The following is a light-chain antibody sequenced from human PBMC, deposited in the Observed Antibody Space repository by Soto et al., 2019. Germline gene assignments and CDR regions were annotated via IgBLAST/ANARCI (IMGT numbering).Light chain of an antibody. Sequence: DIQMTQSPSAMSASVGDRVTITCRASQGISNYLAWFQQKPGEVPKRLIYTASSLQTGVPSRFSGSGSGTEFTLTISNLQPEDFATYYCLQHNSYPITFGQGTRLEIK. V-gene: IGKV1-17*03. CDR2: TAS. CDR3: LQHNSYPIT. J-gene: IGKJ5*01. CDR1: QGISNY.